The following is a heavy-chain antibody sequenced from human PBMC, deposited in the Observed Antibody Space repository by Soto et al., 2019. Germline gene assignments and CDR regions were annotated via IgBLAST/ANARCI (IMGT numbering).Heavy chain of an antibody. CDR3: AKDSYDYEDYGVGYFDL. D-gene: IGHD4-17*01. J-gene: IGHJ2*01. V-gene: IGHV3-23*01. CDR1: GFTFSSYA. CDR2: ISGSGGST. Sequence: GGSLRLSCAASGFTFSSYAMSWVRQAPGKGLEWVSAISGSGGSTYYADSVKGRFTISRDNSKNTLYLQMNSLRAEDTAVYYCAKDSYDYEDYGVGYFDLWGRGTLVTVSS.